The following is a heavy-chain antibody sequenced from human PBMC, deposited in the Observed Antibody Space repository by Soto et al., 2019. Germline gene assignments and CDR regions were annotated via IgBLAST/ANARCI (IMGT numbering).Heavy chain of an antibody. J-gene: IGHJ3*02. D-gene: IGHD3-16*01. Sequence: YAVPRGSRFSHSWGWSGQPPGKKLDYIGYIYYSGSTNYNPSLKIRVPISVDMSRDQFSLKLTSVNAADTDFYYCARGQRLGRSTFDIWGKGTSVT. CDR2: IYYSGST. V-gene: IGHV4-59*11. CDR1: RGSRFSHS. CDR3: ARGQRLGRSTFDI.